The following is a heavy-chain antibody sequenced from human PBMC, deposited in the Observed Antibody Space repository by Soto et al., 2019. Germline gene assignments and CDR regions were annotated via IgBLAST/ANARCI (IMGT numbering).Heavy chain of an antibody. CDR2: IYYSGGT. Sequence: SETLSLTCTVSGGSISSYYCSWIRQPPGKGLEWIGYIYYSGGTNYNPSLKSRVTISVDTSKNQFSLKLSSVTAADTAVYYCARDQWLTPFDYWGQGTLVTSPQ. CDR3: ARDQWLTPFDY. CDR1: GGSISSYY. D-gene: IGHD6-19*01. J-gene: IGHJ4*02. V-gene: IGHV4-59*01.